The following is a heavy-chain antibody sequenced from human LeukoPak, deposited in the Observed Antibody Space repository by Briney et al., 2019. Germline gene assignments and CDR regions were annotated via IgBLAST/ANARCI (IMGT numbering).Heavy chain of an antibody. V-gene: IGHV4-4*09. D-gene: IGHD1-26*01. Sequence: SETLSLTCTVSGVSINTYYASWIRQAPGKGLEFIGFIYNGGNTNYNPSLKSRATISVDTSNNQFSLRLTSVTAADTAMYYCAAGPWELDYWGQGTLVTVSS. CDR2: IYNGGNT. CDR1: GVSINTYY. J-gene: IGHJ4*02. CDR3: AAGPWELDY.